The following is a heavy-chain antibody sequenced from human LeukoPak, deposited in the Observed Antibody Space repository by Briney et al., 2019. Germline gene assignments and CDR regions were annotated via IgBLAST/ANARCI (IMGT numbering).Heavy chain of an antibody. V-gene: IGHV3-73*01. CDR1: GFTFSGSA. D-gene: IGHD5-24*01. J-gene: IGHJ6*03. Sequence: GGSLRLSCAASGFTFSGSAMHWVRQASGKGLEWVGRIRSKANSYATAYAASVKGRFTISRDDSKNTAYLQMNSLKTEDTAVYYCTRPMATTGDYYYYYMDVWGKGTTVTVSS. CDR2: IRSKANSYAT. CDR3: TRPMATTGDYYYYYMDV.